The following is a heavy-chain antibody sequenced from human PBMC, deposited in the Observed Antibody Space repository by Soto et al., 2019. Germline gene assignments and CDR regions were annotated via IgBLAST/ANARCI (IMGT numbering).Heavy chain of an antibody. Sequence: GGSLRLSCAASGFTFSSYSMNWVRQAPGKGLEWVSSISSSSSYIYYADSVKGRFTISRDNAKNSLYLQMNSLRAEDTAVYYCVRGVMVRGAQRYYFDYWGQGTLVTVSS. CDR2: ISSSSSYI. CDR3: VRGVMVRGAQRYYFDY. CDR1: GFTFSSYS. D-gene: IGHD3-10*01. V-gene: IGHV3-21*01. J-gene: IGHJ4*02.